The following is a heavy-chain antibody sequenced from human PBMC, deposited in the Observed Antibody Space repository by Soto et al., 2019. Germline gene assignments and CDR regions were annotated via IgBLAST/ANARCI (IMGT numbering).Heavy chain of an antibody. CDR1: GFTFSSYA. Sequence: EVQLLEPGGGLVQPGGSLRLSCAASGFTFSSYAMSWVRQAPGKGLEWVSAISGSGGSTYYADPVKGRFTISRDNSKNTLYLQMNSLRAEDTAVYYCAKGLSDRWTYYFDYWGQGTLVTVSS. V-gene: IGHV3-23*01. J-gene: IGHJ4*02. CDR2: ISGSGGST. D-gene: IGHD1-1*01. CDR3: AKGLSDRWTYYFDY.